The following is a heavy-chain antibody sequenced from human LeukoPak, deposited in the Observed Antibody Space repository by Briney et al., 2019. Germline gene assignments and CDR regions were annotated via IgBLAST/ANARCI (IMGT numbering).Heavy chain of an antibody. J-gene: IGHJ4*02. CDR2: ISSNGGST. D-gene: IGHD5-12*01. Sequence: GGSLRLFCSASGFTFSSYAMHWVRQAPGKGLEYVSAISSNGGSTYYADSVKGRFTISRDNSKNTLYLQMSSLRAEDTAVYYCVKDGTNIVATIEAPGYWGQGTLVTVSS. V-gene: IGHV3-64D*06. CDR1: GFTFSSYA. CDR3: VKDGTNIVATIEAPGY.